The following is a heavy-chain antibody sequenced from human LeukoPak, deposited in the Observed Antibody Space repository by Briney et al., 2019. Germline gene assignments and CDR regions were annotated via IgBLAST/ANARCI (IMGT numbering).Heavy chain of an antibody. Sequence: WASVKVSCKASGGTFSSYAISWVRQAPGQGLEWMGRIIPILGIANYAQKFQGRVTITADKSTSTAYMELSSLRSEDTAVYYCARVPHDSSGYYYVGFDYWGQGTLVTVSS. D-gene: IGHD3-22*01. CDR3: ARVPHDSSGYYYVGFDY. CDR1: GGTFSSYA. CDR2: IIPILGIA. J-gene: IGHJ4*02. V-gene: IGHV1-69*04.